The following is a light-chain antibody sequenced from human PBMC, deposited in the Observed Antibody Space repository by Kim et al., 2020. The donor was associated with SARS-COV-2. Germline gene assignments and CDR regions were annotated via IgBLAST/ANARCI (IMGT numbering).Light chain of an antibody. CDR3: QQYGNSRT. CDR1: QTISRNK. CDR2: GAS. J-gene: IGKJ1*01. Sequence: EIVLTQSPGTLSLSPGERATLSCRASQTISRNKLAWYQHKPGQAPRLLIYGASSRATGIPDRFSGRGSGTDFSLTISRLEPEDCAVYYCQQYGNSRTFGQGTKVDIK. V-gene: IGKV3-20*01.